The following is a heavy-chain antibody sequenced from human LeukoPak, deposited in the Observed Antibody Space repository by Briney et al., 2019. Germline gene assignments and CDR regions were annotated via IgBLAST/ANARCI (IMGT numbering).Heavy chain of an antibody. CDR1: GGTFINYG. D-gene: IGHD2-2*02. V-gene: IGHV1-69*13. Sequence: ASVKVSCKAPGGTFINYGFSWVRQAPAQGVEWMGGIVPVFGTVSYAQKFQDRVTITADDFTTTAYMELSSLRSEDTAVYYCARWAGTCTIASCYTPLDYWGQGTLVTVST. J-gene: IGHJ4*02. CDR3: ARWAGTCTIASCYTPLDY. CDR2: IVPVFGTV.